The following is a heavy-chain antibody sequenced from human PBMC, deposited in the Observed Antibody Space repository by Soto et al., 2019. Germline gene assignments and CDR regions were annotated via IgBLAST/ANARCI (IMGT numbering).Heavy chain of an antibody. CDR2: INHRGST. D-gene: IGHD5-12*01. J-gene: IGHJ4*02. V-gene: IGHV4-34*01. CDR3: ARARRMATIRYDY. CDR1: GGSFSGYY. Sequence: QVQLQQWGAGLLKPSETLSLTCAVYGGSFSGYYWSWIRQPPGKGLEWIGEINHRGSTNHNPSLKGRVTISVDTSKNQLSLKLSSVTAADTAVYYCARARRMATIRYDYWGQGTLVTVSS.